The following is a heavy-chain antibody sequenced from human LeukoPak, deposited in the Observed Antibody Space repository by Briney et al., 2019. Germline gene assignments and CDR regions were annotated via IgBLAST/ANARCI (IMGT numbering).Heavy chain of an antibody. J-gene: IGHJ3*02. CDR1: GFTFSLYA. D-gene: IGHD3-22*01. CDR2: ISYDGSNK. Sequence: PGGSLRLSCAASGFTFSLYAMHSVRQAPGKGLEWVAVISYDGSNKYYADSVKGRFTISRDNSKNTLYLQMNSLRAEDTAVYYCARDRSPDSSPITFHAFDIWGQGTMVTVSS. CDR3: ARDRSPDSSPITFHAFDI. V-gene: IGHV3-30-3*01.